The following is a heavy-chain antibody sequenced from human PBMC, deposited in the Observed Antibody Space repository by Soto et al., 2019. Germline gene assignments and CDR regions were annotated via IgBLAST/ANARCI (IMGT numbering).Heavy chain of an antibody. CDR3: AKMKGYDSSGLLWRGSFDI. CDR1: GFTFSTYA. D-gene: IGHD3-22*01. J-gene: IGHJ3*02. V-gene: IGHV3-23*01. CDR2: VSASGLNT. Sequence: GGSLRLSCAASGFTFSTYAMAWVRQAPGKGLEWVSGVSASGLNTDYADPVKGRFYISRDNSKNTVSLHMNRLRADDTAVYFCAKMKGYDSSGLLWRGSFDIWGQGTMVTVSS.